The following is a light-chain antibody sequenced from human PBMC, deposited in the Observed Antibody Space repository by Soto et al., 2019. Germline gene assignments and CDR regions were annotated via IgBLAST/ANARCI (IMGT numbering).Light chain of an antibody. CDR1: SSDVGSYNL. V-gene: IGLV2-23*02. CDR3: CSYAGRSTVYV. CDR2: EVT. Sequence: QSALTQPASVSGSPGQSITISCTGTSSDVGSYNLVSWYQQHPGKAPKLMIYEVTQRPSGVSNRFSGSKSGSTASLTISGLQAEDEADYYCCSYAGRSTVYVFGTGTKVTVL. J-gene: IGLJ1*01.